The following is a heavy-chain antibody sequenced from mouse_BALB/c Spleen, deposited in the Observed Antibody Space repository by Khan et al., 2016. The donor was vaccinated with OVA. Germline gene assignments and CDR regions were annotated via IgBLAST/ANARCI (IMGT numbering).Heavy chain of an antibody. V-gene: IGHV5-9*03. CDR1: GFTFSSFT. CDR3: ARSNYGPFAY. CDR2: LSSGGDNT. D-gene: IGHD1-1*02. Sequence: EVELVESGGGLVKPGGSLKLSCAASGFTFSSFTMSWVRQTPEKRLEWVASLSSGGDNTYYPDSAKGRFTISRDNAKNNLYLQMSSLRSEDTALYYCARSNYGPFAYWGQGTLVTVSA. J-gene: IGHJ3*01.